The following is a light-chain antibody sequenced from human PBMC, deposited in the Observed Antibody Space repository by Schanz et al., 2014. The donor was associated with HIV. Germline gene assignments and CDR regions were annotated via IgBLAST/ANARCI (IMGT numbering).Light chain of an antibody. CDR2: DVS. V-gene: IGLV2-14*03. CDR3: ISYTSDTVL. Sequence: QSALTQPASVSGSPGQSVTISCTGTSADVGAYNYVSWYQQRPGRAPKLMISDVSSRPSGVSSRFSGSKSGNTASLTISGLQAEDEADYYCISYTSDTVLFGGGTKLTVL. J-gene: IGLJ2*01. CDR1: SADVGAYNY.